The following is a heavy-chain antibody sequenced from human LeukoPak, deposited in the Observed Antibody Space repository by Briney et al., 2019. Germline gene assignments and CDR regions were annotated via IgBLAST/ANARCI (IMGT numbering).Heavy chain of an antibody. CDR1: GFTFSSYA. CDR2: ISESGAIT. Sequence: GGSLRLSCAASGFTFSSYAMIWVRQAPGKGLKWVSGISESGAITHYADSVKGRFTISRDNSKTTVFLQMNSLRAEDTAVYYCAVSVRFERVWHYFNNWGQGTQVTVSS. D-gene: IGHD3-9*01. CDR3: AVSVRFERVWHYFNN. V-gene: IGHV3-23*01. J-gene: IGHJ4*02.